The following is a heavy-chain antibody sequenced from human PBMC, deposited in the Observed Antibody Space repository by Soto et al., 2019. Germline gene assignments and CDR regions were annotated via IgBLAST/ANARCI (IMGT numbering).Heavy chain of an antibody. Sequence: GGSLRLSCVASGFTFGTFAMPWVRLAPGKRLEWVSSIAIGSFDSYYAPSVKGRFTTSRDDSKNTLYLQMHSLRADDTAVYYFAKDRSFLYLSGLYFDFWGPGIVVTVSS. CDR1: GFTFGTFA. CDR3: AKDRSFLYLSGLYFDF. D-gene: IGHD2-2*02. CDR2: IAIGSFDS. V-gene: IGHV3-23*01. J-gene: IGHJ4*02.